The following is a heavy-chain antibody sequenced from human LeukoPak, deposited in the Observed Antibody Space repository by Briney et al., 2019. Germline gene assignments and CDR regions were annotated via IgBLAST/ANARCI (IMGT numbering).Heavy chain of an antibody. V-gene: IGHV4-34*01. J-gene: IGHJ4*02. CDR1: GGSFSGYY. Sequence: SETLSLTCAVYGGSFSGYYWSWIRQPPGKGLEWIGEINHSGSTNYNPSLKSRVTISVDTSKNQFSLKLSSVTAADTAVYYCATSFGGGFGELCYWGQGTLVTVSS. D-gene: IGHD3-10*01. CDR3: ATSFGGGFGELCY. CDR2: INHSGST.